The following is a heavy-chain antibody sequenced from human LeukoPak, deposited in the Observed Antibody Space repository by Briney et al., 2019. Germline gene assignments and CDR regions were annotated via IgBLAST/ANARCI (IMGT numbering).Heavy chain of an antibody. CDR1: GGSISSYY. D-gene: IGHD3-3*01. Sequence: SETLSLTCTVSGGSISSYYWSWIRQPPGKGLEWIGYIYYSGSTNYNPSLKSRVTISVDTSKNQFSLKLSSVTAAGAAVYYCERGGGDGYDFRSGYYIYWVQGTLVTVSS. CDR3: ERGGGDGYDFRSGYYIY. V-gene: IGHV4-59*01. J-gene: IGHJ4*02. CDR2: IYYSGST.